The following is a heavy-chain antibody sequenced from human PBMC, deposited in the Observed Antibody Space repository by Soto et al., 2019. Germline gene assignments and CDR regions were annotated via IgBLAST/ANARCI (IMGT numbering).Heavy chain of an antibody. V-gene: IGHV1-2*04. CDR1: GYTFTGYY. CDR2: INPNSGGT. Sequence: SVKVSCKASGYTFTGYYMHWVRQAPGQGLEWMGWINPNSGGTNYAQKFQGWVTMTRDTSISTAYMELSRLRSDDTAVYYCARDFVELPYYYYYMDVWGKGTTVTVSS. CDR3: ARDFVELPYYYYYMDV. D-gene: IGHD3-10*01. J-gene: IGHJ6*03.